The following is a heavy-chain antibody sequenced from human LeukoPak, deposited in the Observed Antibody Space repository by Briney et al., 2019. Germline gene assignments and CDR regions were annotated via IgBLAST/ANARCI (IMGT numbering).Heavy chain of an antibody. CDR2: IKQDGSEK. D-gene: IGHD3-22*01. J-gene: IGHJ4*02. Sequence: GGSLRLSCAASGFTFSSYWMSWVRQAPGKGLEWVANIKQDGSEKYYVDSVKGRFTISRDNAKNSLYLQMNSLRAEDMALYYCAKAITAGMIVVALDYWGQGTLVTVSS. CDR3: AKAITAGMIVVALDY. V-gene: IGHV3-7*03. CDR1: GFTFSSYW.